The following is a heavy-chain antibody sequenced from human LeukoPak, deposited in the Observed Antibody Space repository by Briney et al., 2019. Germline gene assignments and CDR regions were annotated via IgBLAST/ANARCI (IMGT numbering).Heavy chain of an antibody. Sequence: SETLSLTCTVSGGSISSYYWSWIRQPPGQGLEWIGYIYYSGSTNYNPSLKSRVTISVDTSKNQFSLKLSSVTAADTAVYYCAKIEDDYGEHGRDYWGQGTLVTVSS. J-gene: IGHJ4*02. CDR3: AKIEDDYGEHGRDY. CDR2: IYYSGST. CDR1: GGSISSYY. V-gene: IGHV4-59*01. D-gene: IGHD4-17*01.